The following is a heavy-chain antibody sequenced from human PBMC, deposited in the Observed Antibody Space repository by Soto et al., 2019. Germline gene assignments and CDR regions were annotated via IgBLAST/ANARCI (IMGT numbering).Heavy chain of an antibody. Sequence: ETLSLTCTVSGGSISSYYWSWIRQPPGKGLEWIGYIYYSGSTNYNPSLKCRVTISVDTSKNQLSLKLRSVTAADTAVYYCARRYGYYFDYWGQGTLVTVSS. CDR3: ARRYGYYFDY. D-gene: IGHD4-17*01. V-gene: IGHV4-59*08. CDR2: IYYSGST. CDR1: GGSISSYY. J-gene: IGHJ4*02.